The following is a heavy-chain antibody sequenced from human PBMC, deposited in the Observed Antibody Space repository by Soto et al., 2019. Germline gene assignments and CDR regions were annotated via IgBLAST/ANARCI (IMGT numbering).Heavy chain of an antibody. V-gene: IGHV1-46*03. CDR1: GYTFTSNF. CDR3: TRLRLLKGAFDV. J-gene: IGHJ3*01. Sequence: QVQLVQSGAEVKKPGASGKVSCQASGYTFTSNFIHWVRQAPGQGLEWMGEINPRAGSTTYAQTXXGXFTVTRDTSTSTVYMNLSSLTSDDTAVYYCTRLRLLKGAFDVWGQGTMVTVSS. CDR2: INPRAGST.